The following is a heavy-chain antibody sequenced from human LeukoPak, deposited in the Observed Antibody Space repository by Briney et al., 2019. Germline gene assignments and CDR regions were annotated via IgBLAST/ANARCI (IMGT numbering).Heavy chain of an antibody. CDR2: INPNSGGT. Sequence: ASVKVSCKASGYTFTSYAMNWVRQAPGQGLEWMGWINPNSGGTNYAQKFQGRVTMTRDTSISTAYMELSRLRSDDTAVYYCARDAKAAAGTIDYWGRGTLVTVSS. CDR3: ARDAKAAAGTIDY. J-gene: IGHJ4*02. CDR1: GYTFTSYA. D-gene: IGHD6-13*01. V-gene: IGHV1-2*02.